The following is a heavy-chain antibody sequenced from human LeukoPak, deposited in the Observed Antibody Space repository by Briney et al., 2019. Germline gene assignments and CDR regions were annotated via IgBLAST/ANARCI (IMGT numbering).Heavy chain of an antibody. Sequence: SETLSLTCSVSGGSISGYYWTWIRQPAGKGLEWIGRVYTSGSTHYNPSLKTRLTMSVDTSKNQFSLKLSSVTAADTAVYYCARLITGTTTAFDIRGQGTMVTVSS. D-gene: IGHD1-7*01. CDR3: ARLITGTTTAFDI. J-gene: IGHJ3*02. CDR2: VYTSGST. V-gene: IGHV4-4*07. CDR1: GGSISGYY.